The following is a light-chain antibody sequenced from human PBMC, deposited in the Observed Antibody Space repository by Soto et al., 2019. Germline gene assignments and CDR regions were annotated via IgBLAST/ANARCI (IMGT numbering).Light chain of an antibody. CDR3: QQYGSNPKT. Sequence: EIVLTQSPGTLSLSPGERATLSCRASQSVRSSYLAWYQQKPGQAPRLLIYATSSRDTGIQDRFSGSGSGTVFTLTISRLEPEDSAVYYCQQYGSNPKTFGGGTKVEIK. CDR2: ATS. J-gene: IGKJ4*01. V-gene: IGKV3-20*01. CDR1: QSVRSSY.